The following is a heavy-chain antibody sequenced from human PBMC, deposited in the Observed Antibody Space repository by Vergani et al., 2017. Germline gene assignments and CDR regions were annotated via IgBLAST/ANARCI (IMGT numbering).Heavy chain of an antibody. Sequence: QVQLVQSGAEVKKPGASVKVSCKASGYSFTSYSMHWVRQAPGQGLEWKGIINPMGGSTSYAQRFQGRVTMTRDTSTSTAYMELRSLRSEDTAVYYCGRAGYCTSSSCYSFSFYYMDVWGKGTTVTVSS. CDR3: GRAGYCTSSSCYSFSFYYMDV. CDR2: INPMGGST. CDR1: GYSFTSYS. J-gene: IGHJ6*03. V-gene: IGHV1-46*03. D-gene: IGHD2-2*03.